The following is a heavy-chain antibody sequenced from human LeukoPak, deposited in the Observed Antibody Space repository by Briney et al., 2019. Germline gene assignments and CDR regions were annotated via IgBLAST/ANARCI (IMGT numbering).Heavy chain of an antibody. Sequence: SSETLSLTCAVYGGSFSGYYWSWIRQPPGKGLEWIGEINHSGSTNYNPSLKSRVTISVDTSKNQFSLKLSSLAAADTAVYYCASSEGYYYYGMDVWGQGTTVTVSS. CDR1: GGSFSGYY. J-gene: IGHJ6*02. CDR2: INHSGST. V-gene: IGHV4-34*01. CDR3: ASSEGYYYYGMDV.